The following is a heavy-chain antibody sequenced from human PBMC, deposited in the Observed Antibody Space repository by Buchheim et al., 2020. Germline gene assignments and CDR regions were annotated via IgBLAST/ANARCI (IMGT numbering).Heavy chain of an antibody. D-gene: IGHD1-26*01. CDR1: GGTFSTYT. CDR3: AMSGSYYRIDY. V-gene: IGHV1-69*02. CDR2: IIPMLGVT. Sequence: QVQLVQSGAEVKKPGSSVKVSCKASGGTFSTYTITWVRQAPGQGLEWMGRIIPMLGVTHYAQRFQDRVTITADKSTGTAYMELSSLRSEDTAVYYCAMSGSYYRIDYWGQGTL. J-gene: IGHJ4*02.